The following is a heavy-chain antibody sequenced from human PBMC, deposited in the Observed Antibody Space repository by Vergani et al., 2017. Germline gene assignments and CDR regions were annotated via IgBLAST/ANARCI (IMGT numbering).Heavy chain of an antibody. V-gene: IGHV3-21*01. CDR3: ARDSEIYYFDY. J-gene: IGHJ4*02. D-gene: IGHD1-26*01. CDR1: GFTFSSYS. Sequence: EVQLVESGGGLVKPGGSLRLSCAASGFTFSSYSMNWVRQAPGKGLEWVSSISSSSSYIYYADSVKGRLTISRDNAKNSLYLQMSSLRAEDTAVYYCARDSEIYYFDYWGQGTLVTVSS. CDR2: ISSSSSYI.